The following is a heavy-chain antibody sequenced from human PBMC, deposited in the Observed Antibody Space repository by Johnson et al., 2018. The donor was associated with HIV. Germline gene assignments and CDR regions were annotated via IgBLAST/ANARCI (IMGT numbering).Heavy chain of an antibody. D-gene: IGHD3-16*01. CDR2: ISYDGSNK. CDR3: ARESLQAWGKAFDI. CDR1: GFTFSSYE. V-gene: IGHV3-30*14. J-gene: IGHJ3*02. Sequence: VQLVESGGGLVQPGGSLRLSCAASGFTFSSYEMNWVRQAPGKGLEWVAVISYDGSNKYYADSVKGRSTISRDNSKNTLYLQMNSLRAGDTAVYYCARESLQAWGKAFDIWGQGTMVTVSS.